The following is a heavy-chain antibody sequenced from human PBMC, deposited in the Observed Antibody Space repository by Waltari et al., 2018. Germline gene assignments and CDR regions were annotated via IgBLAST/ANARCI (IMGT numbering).Heavy chain of an antibody. D-gene: IGHD3-10*01. CDR3: ARDRQGSSGYFDY. CDR2: IIPIFGTA. V-gene: IGHV1-69*13. Sequence: QVQLVQCGAEVKKPGSPVKVSCKASGGTFSSYAISWVRQAPGQGLEWMGGIIPIFGTANYAQKFQGRVTITADESTSTAYMELSSLRSEDTAVYYCARDRQGSSGYFDYWGQGTLVTVSS. CDR1: GGTFSSYA. J-gene: IGHJ4*02.